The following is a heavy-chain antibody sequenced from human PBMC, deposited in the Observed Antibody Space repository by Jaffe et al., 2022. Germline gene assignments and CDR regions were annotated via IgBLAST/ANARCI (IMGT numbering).Heavy chain of an antibody. D-gene: IGHD2-15*01. CDR3: AKVGHCSGGSCYADDY. CDR1: GFTFSLYG. V-gene: IGHV3-30*02. CDR2: IRYDGNNK. Sequence: QVQLVESGGGVVQPGGSLRLSCAASGFTFSLYGMRWVRQAPGKGLEWVTFIRYDGNNKYYADSVKGRFTISRDNSKNTLYLQMNSLTDEDTAVYHCAKVGHCSGGSCYADDYWGQGTLVTVSS. J-gene: IGHJ4*02.